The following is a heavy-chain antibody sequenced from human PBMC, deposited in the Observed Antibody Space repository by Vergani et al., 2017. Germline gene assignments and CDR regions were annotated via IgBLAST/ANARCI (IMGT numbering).Heavy chain of an antibody. CDR1: GGSFSGYY. D-gene: IGHD6-19*01. J-gene: IGHJ6*03. CDR2: INHSGST. Sequence: QVQLQQWGAGLLKPSETLSLTCAVYGGSFSGYYWSWIRQPPGKGLEWIGEINHSGSTNYNPSLKSRVTISVDTSKNQFSLKLSSVTAADTAVYYCARGPPGVAVAGPYYYYYYMDVWGKGTTVTVSS. V-gene: IGHV4-34*01. CDR3: ARGPPGVAVAGPYYYYYYMDV.